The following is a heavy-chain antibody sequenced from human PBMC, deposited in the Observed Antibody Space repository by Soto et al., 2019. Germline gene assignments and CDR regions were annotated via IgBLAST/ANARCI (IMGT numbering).Heavy chain of an antibody. CDR1: GGSISSGGYS. CDR3: ARVPDY. CDR2: MYHSGST. V-gene: IGHV4-30-2*01. D-gene: IGHD2-2*01. J-gene: IGHJ4*01. Sequence: SETLSLTCAVSGGSISSGGYSWSWIRQPPGKGLEWIGYMYHSGSTYYNPSLKSRVTISIDRSKNQFSLKLSSVTAADTAVYYWARVPDYRGQGILVTVSS.